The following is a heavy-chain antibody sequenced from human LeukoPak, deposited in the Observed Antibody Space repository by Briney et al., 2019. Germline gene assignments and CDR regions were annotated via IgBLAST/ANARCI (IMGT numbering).Heavy chain of an antibody. J-gene: IGHJ6*03. D-gene: IGHD5-18*01. CDR1: GGSISSYY. V-gene: IGHV4-59*01. CDR3: ARTTEGGYTYDYFYYYYMDV. CDR2: IYYSGST. Sequence: SETLSLTCTVSGGSISSYYWNWIRQSAGKGLEWIGYIYYSGSTNYNPSLKSRVTISVDTSKNQFSLKLSSVTAADTAVYYCARTTEGGYTYDYFYYYYMDVWGKGTTVTISS.